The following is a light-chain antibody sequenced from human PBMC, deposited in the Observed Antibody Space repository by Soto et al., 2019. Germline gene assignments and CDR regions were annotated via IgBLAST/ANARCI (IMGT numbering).Light chain of an antibody. CDR3: SSYTSSTTDV. V-gene: IGLV2-14*01. Sequence: QSALTQPASVSGSPGQSITISCTGTSSDVGAYSYVSWYQQHPGKAPKLIIYDVSDRPSGISNRFSGSKSDNTASLTISGLQAEDEAEYYCSSYTSSTTDVFGTGTKLTVL. CDR2: DVS. J-gene: IGLJ1*01. CDR1: SSDVGAYSY.